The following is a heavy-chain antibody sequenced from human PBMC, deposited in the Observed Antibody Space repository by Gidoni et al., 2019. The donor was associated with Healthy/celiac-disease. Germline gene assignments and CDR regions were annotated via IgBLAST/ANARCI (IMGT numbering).Heavy chain of an antibody. J-gene: IGHJ6*02. CDR2: IIPIFGTA. CDR1: GGTFSSYA. Sequence: QVQLVQSGAEVKKPGSSVKVSCKASGGTFSSYAISWVRQAPGQGLEWMGGIIPIFGTANYAQKFQGRVTITADESTSTAYMELSSLRSEDTAVYYCASGPGSSSWPPVALGALGYYYYYGMDVWGQGTTVTVSS. CDR3: ASGPGSSSWPPVALGALGYYYYYGMDV. V-gene: IGHV1-69*01. D-gene: IGHD6-13*01.